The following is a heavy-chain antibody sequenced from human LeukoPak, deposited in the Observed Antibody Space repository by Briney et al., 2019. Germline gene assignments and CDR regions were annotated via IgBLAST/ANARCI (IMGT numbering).Heavy chain of an antibody. V-gene: IGHV1-3*01. CDR1: GYTFTNV. CDR3: ARDDCGDTCYPGGY. J-gene: IGHJ4*02. Sequence: ASVKVSCKASGYTFTNVVHWVRQAPGQRPECMGWINAGNGDTKYSQNFQGRVTITRDTSASTAYMELSSLISEETAIYYRARDDCGDTCYPGGYWGQGTLVTVSS. D-gene: IGHD2-21*01. CDR2: INAGNGDT.